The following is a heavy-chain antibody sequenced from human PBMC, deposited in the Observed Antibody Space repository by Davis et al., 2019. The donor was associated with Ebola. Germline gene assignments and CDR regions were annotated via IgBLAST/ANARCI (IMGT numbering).Heavy chain of an antibody. D-gene: IGHD6-13*01. CDR2: IYYSGST. CDR3: AKVGTGGY. J-gene: IGHJ4*02. CDR1: GGSFSDYY. Sequence: SETLSLTCAVYGGSFSDYYWGWIRQPPGKGLEWIGYIYYSGSTYYNPSLKSRVTMSVDTSKNQFSLKLSSVTAVDTAVYYCAKVGTGGYWGQGTLVTVSS. V-gene: IGHV4-59*04.